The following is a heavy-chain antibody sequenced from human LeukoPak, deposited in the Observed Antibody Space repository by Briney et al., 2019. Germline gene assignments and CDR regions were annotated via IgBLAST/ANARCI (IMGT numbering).Heavy chain of an antibody. CDR1: GDSMTRGGYY. CDR2: IYHSGTT. V-gene: IGHV4-31*03. Sequence: SQTLFLTCTVSGDSMTRGGYYWSWVRQHPGKGLEWIGFIYHSGTTFYNPSLEGRAAISVDTSQNQFSLELTSVTAADTAVYYCARAVDYRNYFDYWGQGTLVTVSS. D-gene: IGHD4-11*01. CDR3: ARAVDYRNYFDY. J-gene: IGHJ4*02.